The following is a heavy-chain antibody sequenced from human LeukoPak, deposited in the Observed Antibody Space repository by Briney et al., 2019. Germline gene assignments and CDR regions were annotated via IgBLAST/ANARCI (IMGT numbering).Heavy chain of an antibody. J-gene: IGHJ4*02. D-gene: IGHD5-12*01. Sequence: SETLSLTCTVSGGSISSYYWSWIRQPPGKGLGWIGYIYFSGSTNYNPSLKSRVTISLDTSKTQFSLKLSSVTAADTAVYYCASHPSSGYDHFDHWGQGTLVTVSS. CDR1: GGSISSYY. CDR3: ASHPSSGYDHFDH. CDR2: IYFSGST. V-gene: IGHV4-59*01.